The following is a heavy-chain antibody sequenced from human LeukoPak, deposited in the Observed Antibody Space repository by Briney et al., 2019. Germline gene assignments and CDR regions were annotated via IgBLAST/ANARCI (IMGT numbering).Heavy chain of an antibody. CDR1: GFTFSSYE. J-gene: IGHJ4*02. D-gene: IGHD6-19*01. CDR2: ISSSGTTK. Sequence: PGGSLRLSCAASGFTFSSYEMNWVRQAPGKGLEWPSYISSSGTTKYYADSVKGRFTISRDNAKNSLYLQMNSLRAEDTAVYYCARGSYSSGYYFDYWGQGTLVTVSS. V-gene: IGHV3-48*03. CDR3: ARGSYSSGYYFDY.